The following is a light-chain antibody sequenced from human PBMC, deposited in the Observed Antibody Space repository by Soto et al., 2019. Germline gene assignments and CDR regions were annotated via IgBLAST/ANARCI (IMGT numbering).Light chain of an antibody. CDR3: TSWTTSTTMI. CDR1: SSDIGAYNY. J-gene: IGLJ2*01. V-gene: IGLV2-14*03. Sequence: QSALTQPASVSGSPGQSITISCTGTSSDIGAYNYVSWYQQHPGKAPKLMIYDVNIRPSGVSNRFSGSKSGNTASLTISGLQDEDEAYYYCTSWTTSTTMIFGGGTKLTVL. CDR2: DVN.